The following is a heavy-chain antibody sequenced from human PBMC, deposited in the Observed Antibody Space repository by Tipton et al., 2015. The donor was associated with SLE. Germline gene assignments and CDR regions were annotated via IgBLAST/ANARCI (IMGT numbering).Heavy chain of an antibody. J-gene: IGHJ6*02. CDR2: IYYSGST. V-gene: IGHV4-39*01. Sequence: TLSLTCTVSGGSISSTTYYWGWIRQPPGEGLEWIASIYYSGSTYYNPSLKSRVTISVDTSKNQFSLKLSSVTAADTAVYYCARQRVVVMIAEGGMDVWGQGTTVTVSS. CDR3: ARQRVVVMIAEGGMDV. D-gene: IGHD2-21*01. CDR1: GGSISSTTYY.